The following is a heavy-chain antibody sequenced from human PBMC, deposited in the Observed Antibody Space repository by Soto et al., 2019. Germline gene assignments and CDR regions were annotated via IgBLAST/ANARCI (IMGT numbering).Heavy chain of an antibody. J-gene: IGHJ4*02. CDR3: AKQLFVTAGNYFDY. V-gene: IGHV3-23*01. D-gene: IGHD3-10*01. CDR1: GFTFNSYA. Sequence: PGGSLRLSCAASGFTFNSYAMSWVRQAPGKGLEWVSGISGSGGRTDYADSVKGRFTISRDNSKNTLYLQMNSLRAEDTAVYYCAKQLFVTAGNYFDYWGQGTLVTVSS. CDR2: ISGSGGRT.